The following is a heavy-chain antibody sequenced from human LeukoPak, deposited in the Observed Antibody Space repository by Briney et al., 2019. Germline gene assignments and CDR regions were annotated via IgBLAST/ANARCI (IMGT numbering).Heavy chain of an antibody. D-gene: IGHD4-17*01. J-gene: IGHJ4*02. CDR1: GGSITSYY. Sequence: PSETLSLTCNVSGGSITSYYWSWIRQPPGKGLEWIGYIYYTGSTDYNPSLKSRVTISVDTSKNQFSLKLSSVTAADTAVYYCARNPYGDSPFDYWGQGTLVTVSS. V-gene: IGHV4-59*12. CDR3: ARNPYGDSPFDY. CDR2: IYYTGST.